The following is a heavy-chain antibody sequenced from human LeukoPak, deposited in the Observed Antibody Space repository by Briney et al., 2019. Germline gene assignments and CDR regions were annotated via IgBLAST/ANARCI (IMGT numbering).Heavy chain of an antibody. D-gene: IGHD6-19*01. J-gene: IGHJ4*02. CDR1: GYSFTSCD. V-gene: IGHV1-8*01. CDR2: MNPNSGNT. Sequence: ASVKVSCKASGYSFTSCDINWVRQSTGQGLEWMGWMNPNSGNTGYGQSFQGRITMTRDISIGTAYMELSNLTSEDTAIYYCTRGSSGRRDNWGQGTLVTVSA. CDR3: TRGSSGRRDN.